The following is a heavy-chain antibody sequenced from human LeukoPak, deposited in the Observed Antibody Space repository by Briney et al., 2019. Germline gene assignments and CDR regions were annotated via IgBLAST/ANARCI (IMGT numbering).Heavy chain of an antibody. J-gene: IGHJ4*02. CDR2: ISYIGST. CDR3: ARGRDDSSGYLGDFDY. D-gene: IGHD3-22*01. Sequence: SETLSLTCAVSDDSFSSHYWTWIRQPPGKGLEWIGYISYIGSTNYNPSLKSRVTISIDTSKNQFSLKLSSVTAADTAVYYCARGRDDSSGYLGDFDYWGQGTLVTVSS. V-gene: IGHV4-59*11. CDR1: DDSFSSHY.